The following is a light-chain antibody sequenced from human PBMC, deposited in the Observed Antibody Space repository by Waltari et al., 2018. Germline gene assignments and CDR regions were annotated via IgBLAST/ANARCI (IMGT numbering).Light chain of an antibody. V-gene: IGKV3-20*01. CDR1: QIFSSSY. Sequence: SSRASQIFSSSYVAWYQQKPGQAPRLLIYGASSRATGIPDRFSGSGSGTDFTLTISRLEPEDFAVYYCQQYGSSPLTFGGGTKVEIK. J-gene: IGKJ4*01. CDR3: QQYGSSPLT. CDR2: GAS.